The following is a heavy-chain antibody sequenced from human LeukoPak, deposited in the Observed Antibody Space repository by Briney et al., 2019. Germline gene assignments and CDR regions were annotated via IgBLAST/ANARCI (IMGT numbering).Heavy chain of an antibody. CDR2: INPNSGGT. V-gene: IGHV1-2*02. J-gene: IGHJ4*02. D-gene: IGHD2-2*01. CDR3: ARTRHIVVVPAATPYYFDY. Sequence: ASVKVSCKASGYTFTGYYMHWVRQAPGQGLEWMGWINPNSGGTNYAQKFQGRVTMTRGTSISTAYMELSRLRSDDTAVYYCARTRHIVVVPAATPYYFDYWGQGTLVTVSS. CDR1: GYTFTGYY.